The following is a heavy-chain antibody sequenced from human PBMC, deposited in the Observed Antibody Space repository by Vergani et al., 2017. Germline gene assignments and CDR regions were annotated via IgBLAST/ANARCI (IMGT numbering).Heavy chain of an antibody. CDR2: IYPGDSDT. J-gene: IGHJ4*02. V-gene: IGHV5-51*01. CDR3: ARGFTFDYYGSGSYYNGFDY. CDR1: GYSFTSYW. D-gene: IGHD3-10*01. Sequence: EVQLVESGGGLVKPGESLKISCKGSGYSFTSYWIGWVRQMPGKGLEWMGIIYPGDSDTRYSPSFQGQVTISADKSISTAYLQWSSLKASDTAMYYCARGFTFDYYGSGSYYNGFDYWGQGTLVTVSS.